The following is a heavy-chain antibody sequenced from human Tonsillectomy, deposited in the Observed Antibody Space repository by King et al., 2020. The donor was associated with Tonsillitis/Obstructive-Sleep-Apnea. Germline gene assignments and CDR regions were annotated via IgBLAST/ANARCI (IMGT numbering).Heavy chain of an antibody. J-gene: IGHJ6*03. D-gene: IGHD4-23*01. CDR3: ARXXXTPPNXFYMXV. Sequence: VQLVESGGGLVKPGGSLRLSCAASGFTLSSNSMNWVRQAPGKGLEWVSFISSSSGYIYYADSVKGRFTISRDNAKNSLFLQMNSLMSEDTAVYYCARXXXTPPNXFYMXVWGKXTTVTV. CDR2: ISSSSGYI. CDR1: GFTLSSNS. V-gene: IGHV3-21*01.